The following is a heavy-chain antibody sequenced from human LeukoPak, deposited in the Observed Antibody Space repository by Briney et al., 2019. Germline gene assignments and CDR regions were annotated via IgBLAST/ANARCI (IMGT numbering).Heavy chain of an antibody. CDR2: VYYSGST. CDR1: GGSVSTIDYY. J-gene: IGHJ3*02. CDR3: ARAAIIRGAFDI. D-gene: IGHD2-21*01. V-gene: IGHV4-39*07. Sequence: PSETLSLTCTVSGGSVSTIDYYWGWIRQPPGKGLEWIGSVYYSGSTYYNAPLKSRVTISVDKSKNQFSLKLSSVSAADTAVYYCARAAIIRGAFDIWGQGTMVTVSS.